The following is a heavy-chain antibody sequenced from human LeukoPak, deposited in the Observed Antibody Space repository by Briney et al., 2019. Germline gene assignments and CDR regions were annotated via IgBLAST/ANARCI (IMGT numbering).Heavy chain of an antibody. D-gene: IGHD6-13*01. CDR3: ARYSSRSDFDY. CDR2: ISAYNGNT. CDR1: GYTFTGYY. V-gene: IGHV1-18*04. J-gene: IGHJ4*02. Sequence: ASVKVSCKASGYTFTGYYIHWVRQAPGQGLEWMGWISAYNGNTNYAQKLQGRVTMTTDTSTSTAYMELRSLRSDDTAVYYCARYSSRSDFDYWGQGTLVTVSS.